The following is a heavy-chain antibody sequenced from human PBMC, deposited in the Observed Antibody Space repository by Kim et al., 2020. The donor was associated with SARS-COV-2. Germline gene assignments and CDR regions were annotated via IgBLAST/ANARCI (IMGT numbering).Heavy chain of an antibody. D-gene: IGHD3-16*01. CDR3: WGYYFDQ. J-gene: IGHJ4*02. CDR1: GFTFSSSW. CDR2: IKCDGSEK. V-gene: IGHV3-7*03. Sequence: GGSLRLSCAASGFTFSSSWMHWVCQAPEKGLQWVADIKCDGSEKYYVDSVKGRLTISRDNAKNSLYLQVNSLRAEDMTVYYCWGYYFDQWGQGTLVTVSS.